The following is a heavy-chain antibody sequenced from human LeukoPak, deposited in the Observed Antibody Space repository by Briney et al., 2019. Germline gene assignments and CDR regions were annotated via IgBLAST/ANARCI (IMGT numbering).Heavy chain of an antibody. CDR1: GGSISSSSYY. Sequence: PSETLSLTCTVSGGSISSSSYYWGWIRQPPGKGLEWIGSIYYSGSTYYNPSLKSRVTISVDTSKNQFSLKLSSVTAADTAVYYCARDRLKYCSSTSCYAFDYWGQGTLVTVSS. V-gene: IGHV4-39*07. D-gene: IGHD2-2*01. J-gene: IGHJ4*02. CDR2: IYYSGST. CDR3: ARDRLKYCSSTSCYAFDY.